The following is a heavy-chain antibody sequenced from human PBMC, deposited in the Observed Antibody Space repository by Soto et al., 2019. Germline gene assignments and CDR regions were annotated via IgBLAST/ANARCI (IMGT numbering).Heavy chain of an antibody. CDR2: MYNTGST. CDR1: GGSISMYY. CDR3: ARDLWGYCGTDCYPLDV. V-gene: IGHV4-59*01. J-gene: IGHJ6*02. Sequence: SETLSLTCTVSGGSISMYYWSWIRQPPGKGLEWIGYMYNTGSTVYNPSFKSRVTISVDTSKNQFSLKLNSVTAADTAVYYCARDLWGYCGTDCYPLDVWGQGTTVTVSS. D-gene: IGHD2-21*02.